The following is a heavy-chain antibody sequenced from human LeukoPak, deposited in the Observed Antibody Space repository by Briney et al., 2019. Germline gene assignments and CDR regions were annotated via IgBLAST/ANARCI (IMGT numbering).Heavy chain of an antibody. CDR2: INHSGST. V-gene: IGHV4-34*01. D-gene: IGHD3-22*01. J-gene: IGHJ4*02. CDR1: GGSFSGYY. Sequence: SETLSLTCAVYGGSFSGYYWSWIRQPPGKGLEWIGEINHSGSTNYNPSLKSRVTISVDTSKNQFPLKLSSVTAADTAVYYCARGARITMIVVVSGFFDYWGQGTLVTVSS. CDR3: ARGARITMIVVVSGFFDY.